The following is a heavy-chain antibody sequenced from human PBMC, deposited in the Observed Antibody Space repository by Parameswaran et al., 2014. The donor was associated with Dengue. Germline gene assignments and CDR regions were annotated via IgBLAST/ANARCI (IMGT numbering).Heavy chain of an antibody. V-gene: IGHV4-59*01. D-gene: IGHD3-3*01. Sequence: WIRQPPGKGLEWIGYISSSGSTNYNPSLKSRVTISIDTSKNQFSLKLRSVTAADTAVYYCARDLPHYKLWSGYYPWGQGTLVTVSS. CDR2: ISSSGST. J-gene: IGHJ5*02. CDR3: ARDLPHYKLWSGYYP.